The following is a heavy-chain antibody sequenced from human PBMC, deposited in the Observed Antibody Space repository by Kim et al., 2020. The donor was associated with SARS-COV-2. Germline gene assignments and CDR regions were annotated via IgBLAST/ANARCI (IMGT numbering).Heavy chain of an antibody. Sequence: VKGRFTISRDNAKNSLYLQMNSLRAEDTAVYYCAREDEYSSSWFVNWFDPWGQGTLVTVSS. J-gene: IGHJ5*02. CDR3: AREDEYSSSWFVNWFDP. V-gene: IGHV3-11*06. D-gene: IGHD6-13*01.